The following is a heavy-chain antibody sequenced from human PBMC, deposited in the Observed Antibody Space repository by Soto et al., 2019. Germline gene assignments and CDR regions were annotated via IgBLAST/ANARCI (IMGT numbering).Heavy chain of an antibody. V-gene: IGHV4-59*01. CDR3: AGFSSGTYLFDL. Sequence: SVTLSLTCTVSDGSISRYYWSWIRQPPGKGLEWIGYIYGTGTTNYSPSLTNRVTISVDMSKNQFSLRLSSVTAADTAVYYCAGFSSGTYLFDLWGQGTPVTVS. D-gene: IGHD1-26*01. J-gene: IGHJ5*02. CDR2: IYGTGTT. CDR1: DGSISRYY.